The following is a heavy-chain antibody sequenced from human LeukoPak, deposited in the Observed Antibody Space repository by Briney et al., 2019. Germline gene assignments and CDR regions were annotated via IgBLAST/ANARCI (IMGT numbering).Heavy chain of an antibody. Sequence: GASVKVSCKVSGYTLTELSMYWVRQAPGKGLEWMGGFDPEDGETIYAQKFQGRATMTEDTSTDTAYMELSSLRSEDTAVYYCARGQRGYNYGVFDYWGQGTLVTVSS. CDR1: GYTLTELS. D-gene: IGHD5-18*01. V-gene: IGHV1-24*01. CDR3: ARGQRGYNYGVFDY. CDR2: FDPEDGET. J-gene: IGHJ4*02.